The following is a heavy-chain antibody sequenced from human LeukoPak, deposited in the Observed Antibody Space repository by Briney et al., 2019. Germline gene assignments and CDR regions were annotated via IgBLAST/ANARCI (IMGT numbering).Heavy chain of an antibody. V-gene: IGHV4-59*08. J-gene: IGHJ4*02. CDR3: ARGGSYYGSGPLNY. D-gene: IGHD3-10*01. Sequence: SETLSLTCTVSGGSISSYYWSWIRQPPGKGLEWIRYIYYSGSTNYNPSLKSRVTISVDTSKNQFSLKLSSVTAADTAVYYCARGGSYYGSGPLNYWGQGTLVTVSS. CDR2: IYYSGST. CDR1: GGSISSYY.